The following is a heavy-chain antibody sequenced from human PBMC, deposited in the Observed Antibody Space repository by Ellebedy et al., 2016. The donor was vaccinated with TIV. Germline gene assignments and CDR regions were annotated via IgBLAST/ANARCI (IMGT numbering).Heavy chain of an antibody. CDR1: GFTFSSYA. D-gene: IGHD2-2*01. CDR3: APLLGALVVPAAHNWFDP. Sequence: GGSLRLSXAASGFTFSSYAMSWVRQAPGKGLEWVSAISGSGGSTYYADSVKGRFTISRDNSKNTLYLQMNSLRAEDTAVYYCAPLLGALVVPAAHNWFDPWGQGTLVTVSS. J-gene: IGHJ5*02. V-gene: IGHV3-23*01. CDR2: ISGSGGST.